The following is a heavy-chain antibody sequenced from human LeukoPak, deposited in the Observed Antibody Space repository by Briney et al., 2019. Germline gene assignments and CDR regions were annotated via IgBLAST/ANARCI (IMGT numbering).Heavy chain of an antibody. V-gene: IGHV3-23*01. CDR1: GFTLRSSA. CDR2: ISGDGGTI. CDR3: AIAERRSPIDY. D-gene: IGHD1-1*01. J-gene: IGHJ4*02. Sequence: GGSLRLSCAASGFTLRSSAMSWVRQAPGKGLEWVSAISGDGGTISYAASVRGRFTISRDNAKNSLYLQMNSLRAEDTAVYYCAIAERRSPIDYWGQGTLVTVSS.